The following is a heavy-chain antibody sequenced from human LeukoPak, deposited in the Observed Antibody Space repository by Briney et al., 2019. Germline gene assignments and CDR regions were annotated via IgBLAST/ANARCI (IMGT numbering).Heavy chain of an antibody. CDR2: INSNGGST. V-gene: IGHV3-64*02. J-gene: IGHJ6*02. Sequence: GGSLRLSCAASGFTFSSYAMHWVRQAPGKGLDYVSAINSNGGSTYYADSVKGRFTISRDNSKNTLYLQMGSLRAEDMAVYYCARGNRGNYYYGLDVWGQGTTVTVSS. CDR1: GFTFSSYA. CDR3: ARGNRGNYYYGLDV.